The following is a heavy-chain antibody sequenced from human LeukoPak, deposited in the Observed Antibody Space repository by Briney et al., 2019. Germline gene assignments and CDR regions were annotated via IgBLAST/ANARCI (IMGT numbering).Heavy chain of an antibody. CDR1: GFTFSSYE. Sequence: GGSLRLSCAASGFTFSSYEMNWVRQAPGKGLEWVSYISSSGSTIYYADSVKGQFTISRDNAKNSLYLQMNSLRAEDTAVYYCARGDRDLYCSSTSCYPVLGGQGTLVTVSS. D-gene: IGHD2-2*01. J-gene: IGHJ4*02. CDR3: ARGDRDLYCSSTSCYPVL. CDR2: ISSSGSTI. V-gene: IGHV3-48*03.